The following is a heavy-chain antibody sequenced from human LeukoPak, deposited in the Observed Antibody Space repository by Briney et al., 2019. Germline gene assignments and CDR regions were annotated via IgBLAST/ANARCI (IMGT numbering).Heavy chain of an antibody. Sequence: PSETLSLTCAVSGGSISSGSYYWSWIRQPAGKGLEWIGRIYTSGSTNYNPSLKSRVTISVDTSKNQFSLKLSSVTAADTAVYYCARDLTGYYYGSGSYYTGNYYYYYMDVWGKGTTVTVSS. D-gene: IGHD3-10*01. CDR2: IYTSGST. CDR3: ARDLTGYYYGSGSYYTGNYYYYYMDV. J-gene: IGHJ6*03. CDR1: GGSISSGSYY. V-gene: IGHV4-61*02.